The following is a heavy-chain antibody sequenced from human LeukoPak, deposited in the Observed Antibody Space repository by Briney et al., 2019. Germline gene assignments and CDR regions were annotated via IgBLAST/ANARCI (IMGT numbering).Heavy chain of an antibody. CDR3: ARGLWGDFWSGDYYYYYMDV. J-gene: IGHJ6*03. CDR1: GYTFTNYD. CDR2: MNPNNGNT. Sequence: ASVKVSCKASGYTFTNYDINWVRQATGQGLGWMGWMNPNNGNTGYAQKFQGRVTITRNTSISTAYMELSSLRSEDTAVYYRARGLWGDFWSGDYYYYYMDVWGKGTTVTVSS. D-gene: IGHD3-3*01. V-gene: IGHV1-8*03.